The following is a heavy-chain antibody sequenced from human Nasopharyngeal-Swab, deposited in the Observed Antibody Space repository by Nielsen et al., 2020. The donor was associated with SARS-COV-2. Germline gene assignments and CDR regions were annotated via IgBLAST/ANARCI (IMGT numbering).Heavy chain of an antibody. CDR2: IYYSGST. CDR1: GGSISRSSYY. V-gene: IGHV4-61*05. D-gene: IGHD3-3*01. Sequence: SETLSLTCTVSGGSISRSSYYWGWIRQPPGKGLEWIGYIYYSGSTNYNPSLKSRVTIPVDTSKNQFSLKLSSVTAADTAVYYCARGRGDTIFGVVILGAFDIWGQGTMVTVSS. CDR3: ARGRGDTIFGVVILGAFDI. J-gene: IGHJ3*02.